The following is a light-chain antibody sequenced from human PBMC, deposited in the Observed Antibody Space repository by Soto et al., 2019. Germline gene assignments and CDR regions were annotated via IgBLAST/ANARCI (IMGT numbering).Light chain of an antibody. V-gene: IGKV3-15*01. CDR2: GAS. CDR1: QSVSSN. Sequence: EIVMTQSPATLSVSPAERATLSCRASQSVSSNLAWYQQKPGQAPRLLIYGASTRATGIPARFSGSGSGTEFTLTISSLQSEDFAVYYCQRYNNWPYTFGQGTKLEIK. J-gene: IGKJ2*01. CDR3: QRYNNWPYT.